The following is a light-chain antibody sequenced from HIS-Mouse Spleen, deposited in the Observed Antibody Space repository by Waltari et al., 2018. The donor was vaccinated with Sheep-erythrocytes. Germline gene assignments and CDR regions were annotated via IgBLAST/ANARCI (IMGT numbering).Light chain of an antibody. CDR1: QSVLYSSNNQNY. CDR3: QQYYSTLLT. Sequence: DIVMTQSPDSLAVSLGERATINYKSSQSVLYSSNNQNYLAWYQQKPGQPPKLLIYWASTRESGVPDRFSGSGSGTDFTLTISSLQAEDVAVYYCQQYYSTLLTFGGGTKVEIK. V-gene: IGKV4-1*01. J-gene: IGKJ4*01. CDR2: WAS.